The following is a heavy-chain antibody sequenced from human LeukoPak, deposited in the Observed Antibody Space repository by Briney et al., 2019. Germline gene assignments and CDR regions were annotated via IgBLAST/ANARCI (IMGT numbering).Heavy chain of an antibody. J-gene: IGHJ4*02. V-gene: IGHV3-23*01. D-gene: IGHD2-8*01. Sequence: GGSLRLSCAASGFTFSTYAMSWVRQAPGKGLEWVSAITDSGGNTYYAAPVKGRFTISRDNSKNTLYLQMNSLRAEDTAVYYCARAGHCTNGICYTADFDYWGQGTLVTVSS. CDR2: ITDSGGNT. CDR1: GFTFSTYA. CDR3: ARAGHCTNGICYTADFDY.